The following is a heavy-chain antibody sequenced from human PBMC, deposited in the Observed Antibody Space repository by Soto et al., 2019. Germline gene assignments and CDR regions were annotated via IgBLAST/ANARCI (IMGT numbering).Heavy chain of an antibody. D-gene: IGHD6-13*01. Sequence: GWSLRLSCAASGFTFSDYYMSLIRQAPGKGLEWVSYISNIGTTIYYADSVRGRFTISRDNAKTSLYLQMNSLRAEDTAVYYCARYGLSWHAFDFWGEGTLVTVSS. CDR3: ARYGLSWHAFDF. V-gene: IGHV3-11*01. CDR2: ISNIGTTI. J-gene: IGHJ4*02. CDR1: GFTFSDYY.